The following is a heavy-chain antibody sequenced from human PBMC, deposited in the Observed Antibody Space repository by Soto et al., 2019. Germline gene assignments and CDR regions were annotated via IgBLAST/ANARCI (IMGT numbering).Heavy chain of an antibody. J-gene: IGHJ4*02. CDR1: GFTFSSYG. D-gene: IGHD4-17*01. CDR2: ISYDGSNK. V-gene: IGHV3-30*18. Sequence: GGSLRLSCAASGFTFSSYGMHWVRQAPGKGLEWVAVISYDGSNKYYADSVKGRFTISRDNSKNTLYLQMNSLRAEDTAVYYCAKDGPPMTTVTPDYWGQGTLVTVSS. CDR3: AKDGPPMTTVTPDY.